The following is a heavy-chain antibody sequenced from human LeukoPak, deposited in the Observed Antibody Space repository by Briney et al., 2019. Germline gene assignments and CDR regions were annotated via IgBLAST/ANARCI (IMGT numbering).Heavy chain of an antibody. Sequence: GGSLRLSCVGSGFTFRSHAMSWVRQAPEKGLEFVSGIYENGGTTYYADSVKGRFSISRDNSKNTLYLQMDSLGGEDTAVYYCAKDFRIGYSAHFDYWGQGALVTVSS. CDR3: AKDFRIGYSAHFDY. J-gene: IGHJ4*02. V-gene: IGHV3-23*01. CDR2: IYENGGTT. CDR1: GFTFRSHA. D-gene: IGHD2-21*01.